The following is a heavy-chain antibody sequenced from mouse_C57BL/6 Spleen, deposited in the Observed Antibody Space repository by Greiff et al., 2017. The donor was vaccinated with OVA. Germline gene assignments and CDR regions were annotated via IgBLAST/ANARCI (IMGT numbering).Heavy chain of an antibody. CDR2: IDPETGGT. D-gene: IGHD1-1*01. CDR3: TREEITTRKYFDY. J-gene: IGHJ2*01. CDR1: GYTFTDYE. Sequence: QVQLQQSGAELVRPGASVTLSCKASGYTFTDYEMHWVKQTPVHGLEWIGAIDPETGGTAYNQKFKGKAILTADKSSSTAYMELRSLASEDSAVYYCTREEITTRKYFDYWGQGTTLTVSS. V-gene: IGHV1-15*01.